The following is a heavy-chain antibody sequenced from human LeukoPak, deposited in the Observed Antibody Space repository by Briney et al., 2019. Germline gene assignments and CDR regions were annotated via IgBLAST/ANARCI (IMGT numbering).Heavy chain of an antibody. J-gene: IGHJ6*04. V-gene: IGHV3-21*01. Sequence: GGSLRLSCAASGFTFSIYTMNWVRQAPGKGLEWVSSISSSNSYIYYADSVKGRFTISRDNAKNSLYLQMNSLRAEDTAVYYCAELGITMIGGVWGKGTTVTISS. CDR2: ISSSNSYI. CDR3: AELGITMIGGV. D-gene: IGHD3-10*02. CDR1: GFTFSIYT.